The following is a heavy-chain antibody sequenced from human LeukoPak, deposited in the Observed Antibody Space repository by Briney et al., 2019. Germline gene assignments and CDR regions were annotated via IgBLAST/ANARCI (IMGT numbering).Heavy chain of an antibody. J-gene: IGHJ6*02. V-gene: IGHV3-33*08. CDR1: GFTFINYA. D-gene: IGHD3-9*01. CDR3: ARDSCDILTGSTYYGMDV. Sequence: GGSLRLSCAASGFTFINYAMNWVRQAPGKGLEWVAVIWYDGSNKYYADSVKGRFTISRDNSKNTLYLQMNSLRAEDTAVYYCARDSCDILTGSTYYGMDVWGQGTTVTVSS. CDR2: IWYDGSNK.